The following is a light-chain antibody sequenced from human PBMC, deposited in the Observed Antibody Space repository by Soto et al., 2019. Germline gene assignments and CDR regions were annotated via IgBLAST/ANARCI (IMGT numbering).Light chain of an antibody. Sequence: DVVMSQTPLSMSVAPGQPASISCKSSQSLLHSNGYNYLDWYLQKPGQSPQLLIYLGSNRASGVPDRFSGSGSGTDFTLKISRVEAEDVGVYYCMQPLQSWTFGQGTKVGIK. J-gene: IGKJ1*01. V-gene: IGKV2-28*01. CDR2: LGS. CDR3: MQPLQSWT. CDR1: QSLLHSNGYNY.